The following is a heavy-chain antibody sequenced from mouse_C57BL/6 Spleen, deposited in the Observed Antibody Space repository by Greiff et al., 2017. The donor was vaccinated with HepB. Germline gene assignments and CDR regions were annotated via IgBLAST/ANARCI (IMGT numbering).Heavy chain of an antibody. CDR3: ERSDAMDY. V-gene: IGHV1-50*01. CDR2: IDPSDSYT. CDR1: GYTFTSYW. J-gene: IGHJ4*01. Sequence: VQLQQPGAELVKPGASVKLSCKASGYTFTSYWMQWVKQRPGQGLEWIGEIDPSDSYTNYNQKFKGKATLTVDTSSSTAYMQLRSLTSEEPAVYYCERSDAMDYWGRGTAVSVSS.